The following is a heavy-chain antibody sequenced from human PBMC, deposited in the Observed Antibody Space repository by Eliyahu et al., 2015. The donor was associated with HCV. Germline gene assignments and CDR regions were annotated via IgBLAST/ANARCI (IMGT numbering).Heavy chain of an antibody. J-gene: IGHJ1*01. Sequence: EVQLVESGGGLVQPGGSLRISCEASGFNFSXYWMHWVRQAPGKGLVWVSRINSDGSSLKYADSVKGRFTMSRDNAKNTLYLQMNSLRGEDTAVYYCARDYGDYNGVPECFQNWGQGTLVAVSS. CDR2: INSDGSSL. D-gene: IGHD4-17*01. V-gene: IGHV3-74*03. CDR1: GFNFSXYW. CDR3: ARDYGDYNGVPECFQN.